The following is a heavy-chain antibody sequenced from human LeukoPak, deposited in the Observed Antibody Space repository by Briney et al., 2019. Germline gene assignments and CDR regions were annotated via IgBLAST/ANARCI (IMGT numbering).Heavy chain of an antibody. Sequence: GGSLRLSCAASGFTFSSYTMSWVRQAPGKGLEWVSAISGSGGSTYYADSVKGRFTISRDNSKNTLYLQMNSLRAEDTAVYYCAKDQSYYADFTSHDAFDIWGQGTMVTVSS. CDR1: GFTFSSYT. V-gene: IGHV3-23*01. CDR2: ISGSGGST. J-gene: IGHJ3*02. CDR3: AKDQSYYADFTSHDAFDI. D-gene: IGHD1-26*01.